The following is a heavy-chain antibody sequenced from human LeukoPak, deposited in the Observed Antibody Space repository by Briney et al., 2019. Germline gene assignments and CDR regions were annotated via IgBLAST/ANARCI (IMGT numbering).Heavy chain of an antibody. D-gene: IGHD6-13*01. J-gene: IGHJ6*03. Sequence: SETLSLTCTVSGGSISSYYWSWIRQPPGKGLEWIGYIYTSGSTNYNPSLKSRVTISVDTSKNQFSLKLSSVTAADTAVYYCARLGIAAAGRPYYYYYMDVWGKGTTVTVSS. CDR3: ARLGIAAAGRPYYYYYMDV. CDR1: GGSISSYY. CDR2: IYTSGST. V-gene: IGHV4-4*09.